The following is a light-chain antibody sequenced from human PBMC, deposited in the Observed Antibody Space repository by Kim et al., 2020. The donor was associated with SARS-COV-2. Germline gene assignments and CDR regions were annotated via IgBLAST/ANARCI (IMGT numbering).Light chain of an antibody. CDR3: QQYDNLPPYT. Sequence: ASVGDRVTITWQASQDISNYLNWYQQKPGKAPKLLIYDSSNLESGVPSRFSGSGSGTVFTFTISSLQPEDISTYYCQQYDNLPPYTFGQGTELEI. J-gene: IGKJ2*01. V-gene: IGKV1-33*01. CDR1: QDISNY. CDR2: DSS.